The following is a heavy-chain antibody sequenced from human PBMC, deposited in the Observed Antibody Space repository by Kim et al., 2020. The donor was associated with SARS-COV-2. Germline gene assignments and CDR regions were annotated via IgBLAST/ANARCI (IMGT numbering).Heavy chain of an antibody. V-gene: IGHV4-34*01. D-gene: IGHD1-7*01. Sequence: SETLSLTCAVYGGSFSGYYWSWIRQPPGKGLEWIGEINHSGSTNYNPSLKSRVTISVDTSKNQFSLKLSSVTAADTAVYYCARSPTGTIDYWGQGTLVTVSS. CDR1: GGSFSGYY. CDR3: ARSPTGTIDY. J-gene: IGHJ4*02. CDR2: INHSGST.